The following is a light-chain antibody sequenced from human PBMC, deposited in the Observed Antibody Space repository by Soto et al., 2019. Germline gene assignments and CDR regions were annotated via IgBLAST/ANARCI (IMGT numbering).Light chain of an antibody. V-gene: IGKV1-9*01. Sequence: DIQLTQSPSFLSASVGDRVTITCRASQSISSSLAWYQHNPGKAPKLLIYAASTLQNGVPSSFSGSGSGTEFTLTISSLQPEDFATYYCQHHNDYRYTFGQGTKVEIK. CDR2: AAS. J-gene: IGKJ2*01. CDR1: QSISSS. CDR3: QHHNDYRYT.